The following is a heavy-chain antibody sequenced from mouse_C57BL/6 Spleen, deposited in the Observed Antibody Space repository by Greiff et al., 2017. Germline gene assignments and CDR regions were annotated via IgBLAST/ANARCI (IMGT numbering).Heavy chain of an antibody. V-gene: IGHV1-85*01. J-gene: IGHJ1*03. CDR1: GYTFTSYD. D-gene: IGHD1-1*01. CDR3: ARSNYYGSSYFWYFDV. Sequence: VQLQQSGPELVKPGASVKLSCKASGYTFTSYDINWVKQRPGQGLEWIGWIYPRDGSTKYNEKFKGKATLTVYTSSSTAYMELHSLTSEDSAVYFCARSNYYGSSYFWYFDVWGTGTTVTVSS. CDR2: IYPRDGST.